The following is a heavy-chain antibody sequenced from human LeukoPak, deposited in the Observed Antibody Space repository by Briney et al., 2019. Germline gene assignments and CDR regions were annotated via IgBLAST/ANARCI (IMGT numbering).Heavy chain of an antibody. CDR2: IYYSGST. D-gene: IGHD6-19*01. V-gene: IGHV4-61*08. J-gene: IGHJ6*02. CDR3: ARHEAYSSGWSNQNYYYYYYGMDV. Sequence: SETLSLTCTVSGGSISSGGYYWSWIRQHPGTGLEWIGYIYYSGSTNYNPSLKSRVTISVDTSKNQFSLKLSSVTAADTAVYYCARHEAYSSGWSNQNYYYYYYGMDVWGQGTTVTVSS. CDR1: GGSISSGGYY.